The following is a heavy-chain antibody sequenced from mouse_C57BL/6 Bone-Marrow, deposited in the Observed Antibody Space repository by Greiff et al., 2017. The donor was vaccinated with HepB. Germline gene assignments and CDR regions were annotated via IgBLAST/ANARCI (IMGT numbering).Heavy chain of an antibody. CDR2: ISSGSSTI. V-gene: IGHV5-17*01. CDR3: ARVYYYASSYVNFDY. CDR1: GFTFSDYG. D-gene: IGHD1-1*01. Sequence: EVQRVESGGGLVKPGGSLKLSCAASGFTFSDYGMHWVRQAPEKGLEWVAYISSGSSTIYYADTVKGRFTISRDNAQNTVFLQRTSLRSEDTAMYYCARVYYYASSYVNFDYWGQGTTLTVSS. J-gene: IGHJ2*01.